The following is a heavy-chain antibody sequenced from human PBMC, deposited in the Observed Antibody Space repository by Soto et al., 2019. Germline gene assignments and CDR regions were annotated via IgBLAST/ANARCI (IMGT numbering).Heavy chain of an antibody. CDR3: AKDRRTISSCDF. CDR2: ISGSGGST. V-gene: IGHV3-23*01. Sequence: GGSLRLSCAPSGFRLSDYSMNWVRQAPGKGLEWVSTISGSGGSTYYADSVKGRFTISRDNSKNTLSLQMNSLRVEDTAVYYCAKDRRTISSCDFWGQGTLVTVSS. CDR1: GFRLSDYS. D-gene: IGHD3-3*01. J-gene: IGHJ4*02.